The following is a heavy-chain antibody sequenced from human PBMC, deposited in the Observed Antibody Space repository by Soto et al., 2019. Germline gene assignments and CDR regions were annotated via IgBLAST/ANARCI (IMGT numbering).Heavy chain of an antibody. V-gene: IGHV3-33*01. CDR2: IWYGGSNN. J-gene: IGHJ6*02. CDR1: GFTFSSYG. Sequence: QVQLVGSGGGVVQPGRSLRLSCAASGFTFSSYGMHWVRQAPGKGLERVAIIWYGGSNNYYAESVKGRFTIPRDNSKNTLYLQMNSLRAEDTAVYYCARDKAGYNSGWYFYGMDVWGQGTTVTVSS. D-gene: IGHD6-19*01. CDR3: ARDKAGYNSGWYFYGMDV.